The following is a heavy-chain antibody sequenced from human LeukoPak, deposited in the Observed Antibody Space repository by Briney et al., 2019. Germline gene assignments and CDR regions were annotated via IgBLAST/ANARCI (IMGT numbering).Heavy chain of an antibody. Sequence: PGGSLRLSCAASGFTLTGNAMSWVRQVLGRGLEWVSGVGGDDRTHYADSVRGRFTISRDNSMNTVSLDMNRLRVEDTAVYYCAKDLSWWAAADYWGQGALVTVAS. CDR1: GFTLTGNA. CDR2: VGGDDRT. V-gene: IGHV3-23*01. D-gene: IGHD2-15*01. J-gene: IGHJ4*02. CDR3: AKDLSWWAAADY.